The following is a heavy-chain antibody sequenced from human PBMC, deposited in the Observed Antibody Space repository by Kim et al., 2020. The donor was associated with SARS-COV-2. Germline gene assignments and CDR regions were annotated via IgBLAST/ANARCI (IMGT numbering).Heavy chain of an antibody. CDR1: GFTFSSSA. D-gene: IGHD3-9*01. J-gene: IGHJ6*01. CDR3: AKGSVFYDILTGTKVYY. Sequence: GGSLRLSCAASGFTFSSSAMSWVRQAPGKGLEWVSVIYGGDSGTYYADSVKGRFTISRDNSKNKVNLQMNSLRAEDTAVYYCAKGSVFYDILTGTKVYY. V-gene: IGHV3-23*03. CDR2: IYGGDSGT.